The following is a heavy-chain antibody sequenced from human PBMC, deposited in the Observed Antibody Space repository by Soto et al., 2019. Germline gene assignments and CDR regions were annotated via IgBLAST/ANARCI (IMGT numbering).Heavy chain of an antibody. CDR1: GFTFSTYA. J-gene: IGHJ6*02. V-gene: IGHV3-30-3*01. Sequence: QAQLVESGGGVVQPGRSLRLSCVASGFTFSTYAMQWVRQTPGKGLDWVALISYDGSETDYADSVQGRFTISRDNPKNTLVLQMNSLRAEDTALYYCARPAVAFYYYGMDVWGQGTTVTVSS. D-gene: IGHD6-19*01. CDR2: ISYDGSET. CDR3: ARPAVAFYYYGMDV.